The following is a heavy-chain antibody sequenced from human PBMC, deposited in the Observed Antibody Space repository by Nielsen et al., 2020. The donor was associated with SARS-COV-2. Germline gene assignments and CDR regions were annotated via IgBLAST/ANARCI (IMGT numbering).Heavy chain of an antibody. V-gene: IGHV1-69*06. CDR2: IIPIFGTA. CDR3: ARAPSDYYGMDV. J-gene: IGHJ6*02. D-gene: IGHD3-3*01. CDR1: GGTFSSYA. Sequence: SVKVSCKASGGTFSSYAISWVQQAPGQGLEWMGGIIPIFGTANYAQKFQGRVTITADKSTSTAYMELSSLRSEDTAVYYCARAPSDYYGMDVWAKGPRSPSP.